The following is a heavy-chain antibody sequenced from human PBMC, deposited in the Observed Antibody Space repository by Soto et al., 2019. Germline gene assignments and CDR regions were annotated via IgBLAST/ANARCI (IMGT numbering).Heavy chain of an antibody. V-gene: IGHV3-30-3*01. J-gene: IGHJ6*02. CDR1: GSSFSTYT. D-gene: IGHD3-10*01. CDR2: ITYDGSNN. Sequence: QVQLVEAGGGVVQPGRSLRLSCAASGSSFSTYTMNWVSQAPGKGLEWVALITYDGSNNYYEDSVKGRFTISRDNSKNTLSLQMSSLRAEATAIYYCAREQSGVDFYAGMDVWGQGTTVTVSS. CDR3: AREQSGVDFYAGMDV.